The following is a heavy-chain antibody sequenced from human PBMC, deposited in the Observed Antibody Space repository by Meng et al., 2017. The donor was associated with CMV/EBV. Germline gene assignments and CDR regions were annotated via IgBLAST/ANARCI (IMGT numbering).Heavy chain of an antibody. J-gene: IGHJ6*02. CDR3: ARGGGICSGGSCYPLGYYGMDV. CDR2: IYHSGST. CDR1: GYSISSGYY. D-gene: IGHD2-15*01. V-gene: IGHV4-38-2*02. Sequence: SETLSLTCTVSGYSISSGYYWGWIRQPPGKGLEWIGSIYHSGSTYYNPSLKSRVTISVDTSKKQFSLKLSSVTAADTAVYYCARGGGICSGGSCYPLGYYGMDVWGQGTTVTVSS.